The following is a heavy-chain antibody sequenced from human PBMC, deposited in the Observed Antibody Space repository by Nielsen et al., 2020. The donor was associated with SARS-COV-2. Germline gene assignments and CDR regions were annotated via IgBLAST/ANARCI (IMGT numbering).Heavy chain of an antibody. D-gene: IGHD6-13*01. Sequence: LRLSCTVSGGSISSGDYYWSWIRQPTGKGLEWIGYIYYSGSTYYNPSLKSRVTISVDTSKNQFSLKLSSVTAADTAVYYCAREGGGYSRSWPFHYYYYGMDVWGQWTTVTVSS. J-gene: IGHJ6*02. CDR3: AREGGGYSRSWPFHYYYYGMDV. V-gene: IGHV4-30-4*01. CDR2: IYYSGST. CDR1: GGSISSGDYY.